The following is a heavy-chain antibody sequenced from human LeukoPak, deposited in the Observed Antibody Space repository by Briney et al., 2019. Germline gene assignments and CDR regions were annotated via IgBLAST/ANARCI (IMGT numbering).Heavy chain of an antibody. CDR3: ARDRGVEDTAMVTRGEGLYYFDY. V-gene: IGHV7-4-1*02. CDR1: GYTFTSYA. Sequence: ASVKVSCKASGYTFTSYAMNWVRQAPGQGLEWMGWINTNTGDPTYAQGFTGRFVFSLDTSVSTAYLQISSLKAEDTAVYYCARDRGVEDTAMVTRGEGLYYFDYWGQGTLVTVSS. D-gene: IGHD5-18*01. CDR2: INTNTGDP. J-gene: IGHJ4*02.